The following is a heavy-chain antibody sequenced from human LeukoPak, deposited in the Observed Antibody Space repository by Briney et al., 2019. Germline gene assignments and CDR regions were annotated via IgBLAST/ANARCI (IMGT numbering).Heavy chain of an antibody. CDR3: ARDLYRIVVVPHYFDY. J-gene: IGHJ4*02. CDR1: GFTLSSYA. D-gene: IGHD3-22*01. V-gene: IGHV3-7*01. CDR2: IKQDGSEK. Sequence: GGSLRLSCAASGFTLSSYAMSWVREAPGKGLEWVANIKQDGSEKYYVDSVKGRFTISRDNAKNSLYLQMNSLRAEDTAVYYCARDLYRIVVVPHYFDYWGQGTLVTVSS.